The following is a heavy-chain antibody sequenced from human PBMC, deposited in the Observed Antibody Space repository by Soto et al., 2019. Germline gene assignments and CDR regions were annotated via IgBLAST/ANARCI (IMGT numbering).Heavy chain of an antibody. CDR2: ISAYNGNT. Sequence: ASVKVSCKASGGTFSSYAISWVRQAPGQGLEWMGWISAYNGNTNYAQKLQGRVTMTTDTSTSTAYMELRSLRSDDTAVYYCARCYDSSGYLTFDYWGQGTLVTVSS. J-gene: IGHJ4*02. D-gene: IGHD3-22*01. CDR1: GGTFSSYA. CDR3: ARCYDSSGYLTFDY. V-gene: IGHV1-18*01.